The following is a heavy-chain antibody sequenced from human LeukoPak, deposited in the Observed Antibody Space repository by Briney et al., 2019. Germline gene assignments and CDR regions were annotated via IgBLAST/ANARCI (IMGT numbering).Heavy chain of an antibody. Sequence: GESLKISCKVSGYSSTTYWIGWVRQMPGKGLEWMGIIYPGDSDTKYSPSLQGQVTISADKSISTAYLQWSSLKASDTAMYYCARWGGGYRRSTSCYGFGPWGQGTLVTVSS. D-gene: IGHD2-2*01. CDR2: IYPGDSDT. CDR3: ARWGGGYRRSTSCYGFGP. J-gene: IGHJ5*02. V-gene: IGHV5-51*01. CDR1: GYSSTTYW.